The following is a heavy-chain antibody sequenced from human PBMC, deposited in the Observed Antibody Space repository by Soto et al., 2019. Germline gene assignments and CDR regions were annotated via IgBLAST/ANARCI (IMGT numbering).Heavy chain of an antibody. CDR1: CMSFNDYA. CDR3: ARGAPGY. Sequence: SDTLSLTFAVYCMSFNDYAWTWIRQPPGKGLEWIGEISHSGGTTYNPSLKSRVTISVDTSKNQFSLNLNSVTAADTAIYYCARGAPGYWGQGTLVTVS. J-gene: IGHJ4*02. CDR2: ISHSGGT. V-gene: IGHV4-34*01.